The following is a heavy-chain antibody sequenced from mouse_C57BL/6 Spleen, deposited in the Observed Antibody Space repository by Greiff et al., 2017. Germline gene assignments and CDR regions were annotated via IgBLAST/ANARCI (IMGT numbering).Heavy chain of an antibody. Sequence: VKLQESGAELVKPGASVKLSCKASGYTFTSYWMQWVKQRPGQGLEWIGEIDPSDSYTNYNQKFKGKATLTVDTSSSTAYMQRSSLTSEDSAVYYCASWGYSKPPHWGEGTLFTVSA. CDR1: GYTFTSYW. CDR3: ASWGYSKPPH. CDR2: IDPSDSYT. V-gene: IGHV1-50*01. J-gene: IGHJ3*01. D-gene: IGHD2-5*01.